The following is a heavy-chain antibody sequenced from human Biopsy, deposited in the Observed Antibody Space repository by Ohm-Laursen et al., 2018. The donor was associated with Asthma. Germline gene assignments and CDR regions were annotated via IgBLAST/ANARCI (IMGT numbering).Heavy chain of an antibody. J-gene: IGHJ6*02. D-gene: IGHD4-11*01. CDR2: IWYDGTNK. Sequence: SLRLSCAATGFILSNYGMHWVRQAPGKGLEWVAVIWYDGTNKYYGDSVKGRFTISRDNSKNTLYLQMNTLSAEDTAVYYCAKVQAEYYYYYDVDVWGQGTTVAVS. V-gene: IGHV3-33*06. CDR1: GFILSNYG. CDR3: AKVQAEYYYYYDVDV.